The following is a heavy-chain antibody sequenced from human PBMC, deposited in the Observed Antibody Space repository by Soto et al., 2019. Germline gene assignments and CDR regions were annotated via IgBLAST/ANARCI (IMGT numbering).Heavy chain of an antibody. J-gene: IGHJ3*01. D-gene: IGHD3-10*01. Sequence: DVQLLESGGGLVQPGGYLRLSCAASGFTFNNYVMSWVRQAPGKGLEWVATISGSTVTTFYADTVKGRFTISRDNAHNPLYLLMNSLRAEDAAIYFFSKRGVVWFNWGPFEVWGPGTMVTVSS. CDR1: GFTFNNYV. CDR2: ISGSTVTT. V-gene: IGHV3-23*01. CDR3: SKRGVVWFNWGPFEV.